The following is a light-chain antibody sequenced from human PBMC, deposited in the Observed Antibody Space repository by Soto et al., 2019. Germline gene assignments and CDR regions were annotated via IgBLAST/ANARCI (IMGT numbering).Light chain of an antibody. CDR1: SSDVGSYNL. CDR3: CSYAGSSIWV. Sequence: QSALTQPASVSGSPGLSITVSCTGTSSDVGSYNLVSWYQQHPGKAPKLMIHEGSKRPSGVSNRFSGSKSGNTASLTISGLQAEDEAYYYCCSYAGSSIWVFGGGTKLTVL. J-gene: IGLJ3*02. V-gene: IGLV2-23*01. CDR2: EGS.